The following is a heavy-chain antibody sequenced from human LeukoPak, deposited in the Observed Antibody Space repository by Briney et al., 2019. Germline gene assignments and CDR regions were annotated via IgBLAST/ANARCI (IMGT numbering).Heavy chain of an antibody. D-gene: IGHD1-7*01. CDR3: ARADSGTMGAVDY. Sequence: SGKGSCKASGSTFSSYAISWVRQAPGQGLGLIGGIIPIFGTANYAQKFQGRVTITTDESTSTAYMELSSLRSEDTAVYYCARADSGTMGAVDYWGQGTLVTVSS. CDR2: IIPIFGTA. V-gene: IGHV1-69*05. J-gene: IGHJ4*02. CDR1: GSTFSSYA.